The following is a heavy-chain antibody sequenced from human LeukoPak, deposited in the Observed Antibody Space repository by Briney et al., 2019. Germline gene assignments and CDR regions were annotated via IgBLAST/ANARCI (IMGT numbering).Heavy chain of an antibody. CDR2: ISSSSSYI. CDR1: GFTFSSYS. J-gene: IGHJ6*03. Sequence: GGSLRLSCAASGFTFSSYSMNWVRQAPGKGLEWVSSISSSSSYIYYADSVKGRFTISRYNAKNSLYLQMNSLRAEDTAVYYCARCPFYYYMDVWGKGTTVTVSS. CDR3: ARCPFYYYMDV. V-gene: IGHV3-21*01.